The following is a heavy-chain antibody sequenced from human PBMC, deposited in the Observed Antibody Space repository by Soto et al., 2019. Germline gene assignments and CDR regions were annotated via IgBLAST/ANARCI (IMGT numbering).Heavy chain of an antibody. CDR2: ISYDGSNK. CDR1: GFTFSSYA. CDR3: AILTGWLQYLSDY. D-gene: IGHD5-12*01. Sequence: GGSLRLSCAASGFTFSSYAMHWVRQAPGKGLEWVAVISYDGSNKYYADSVKGRFTISRDNSKNTLYLQMNSLRAEDTAVYYCAILTGWLQYLSDYWGQGTLVTVSS. V-gene: IGHV3-30-3*01. J-gene: IGHJ4*02.